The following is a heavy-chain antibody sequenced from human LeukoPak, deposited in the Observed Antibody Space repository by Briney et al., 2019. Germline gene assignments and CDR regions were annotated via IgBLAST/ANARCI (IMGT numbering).Heavy chain of an antibody. Sequence: PSETLSLTCTVSGGSISSYYWSWIRQPPGKGLEWIGYIYYSVSTNYNPSLKSRVTISVDMSKNQFSLKLSSVTAADTAVYYCARTTEGGYTYDYFYYYYMDVWGKGTTVTISS. CDR1: GGSISSYY. V-gene: IGHV4-59*01. CDR2: IYYSVST. CDR3: ARTTEGGYTYDYFYYYYMDV. D-gene: IGHD5-18*01. J-gene: IGHJ6*03.